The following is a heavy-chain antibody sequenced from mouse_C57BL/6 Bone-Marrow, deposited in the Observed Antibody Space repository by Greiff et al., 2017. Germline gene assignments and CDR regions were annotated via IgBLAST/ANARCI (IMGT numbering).Heavy chain of an antibody. Sequence: EVQVVESGGGLVKPGGSLKLSCAASGFTFSSYAMSWVRQTPEKRLEWVATISDGGSYTYYPDNVKGRFTISRDNAKNNLYLQMSHLKSEDTAMYYCAREQNAMDYWGQKASDTASS. CDR2: ISDGGSYT. CDR1: GFTFSSYA. V-gene: IGHV5-4*01. CDR3: AREQNAMDY. J-gene: IGHJ4*01.